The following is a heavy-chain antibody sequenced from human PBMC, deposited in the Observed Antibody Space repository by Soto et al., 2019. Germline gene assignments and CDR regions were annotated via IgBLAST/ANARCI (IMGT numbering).Heavy chain of an antibody. J-gene: IGHJ4*02. CDR1: GFTLSGVD. Sequence: QVQLVESGGGVVQPGTSLRLSCSASGFTLSGVDMHWVRQAPGKGLEWVAAMSYDGRKQYYADSVKGRFTVSRDSSKSTLYLQRNSQRTEDAAVYYCAKGGWYTSSSRSDCWGQGTLVTVSS. V-gene: IGHV3-30*18. D-gene: IGHD6-6*01. CDR2: MSYDGRKQ. CDR3: AKGGWYTSSSRSDC.